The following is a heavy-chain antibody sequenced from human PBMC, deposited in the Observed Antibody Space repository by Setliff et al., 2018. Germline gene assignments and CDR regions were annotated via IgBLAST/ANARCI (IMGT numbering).Heavy chain of an antibody. D-gene: IGHD3-3*01. CDR1: GYTFSDYY. Sequence: ASVKVSCKTSGYTFSDYYVHWVRQAPGQGLEWMGWINPNRGATNFARRFEGRVTLTRDTSINTAYMELSRLRHDDTAIYYCAKDGSSVVRFLEWSHKDYYYMDAWGKGTTVTVSS. J-gene: IGHJ6*03. CDR2: INPNRGAT. CDR3: AKDGSSVVRFLEWSHKDYYYMDA. V-gene: IGHV1-2*02.